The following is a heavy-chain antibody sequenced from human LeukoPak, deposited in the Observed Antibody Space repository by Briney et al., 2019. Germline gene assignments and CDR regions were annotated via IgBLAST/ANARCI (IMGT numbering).Heavy chain of an antibody. D-gene: IGHD2-2*01. J-gene: IGHJ4*02. CDR1: GYTFTSYD. V-gene: IGHV1-8*03. Sequence: ASVKVSCEASGYTFTSYDINWVRQATGQGLEWMGWMNPNSGNTGYAQKFQGRVTITRNTSISTAYMELSSLRSEDTAVYYCARPQRRGPAAIGYWGQGTLVTVSS. CDR2: MNPNSGNT. CDR3: ARPQRRGPAAIGY.